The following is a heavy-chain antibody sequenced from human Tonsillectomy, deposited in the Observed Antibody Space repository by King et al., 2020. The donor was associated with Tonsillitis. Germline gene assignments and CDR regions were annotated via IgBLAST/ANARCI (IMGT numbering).Heavy chain of an antibody. Sequence: VQLVESGGGLFKPGGSLRPSCAASGFTFSSYSMNWVRQAPGKGLEWVSSISSSSSYIYYADSVKGRFTISRDNAKNSLYLQMNSLRAEDTAVYYCARERDMVATGWFDPWGQGTLVTVSS. V-gene: IGHV3-21*01. CDR1: GFTFSSYS. CDR2: ISSSSSYI. D-gene: IGHD5-12*01. CDR3: ARERDMVATGWFDP. J-gene: IGHJ5*02.